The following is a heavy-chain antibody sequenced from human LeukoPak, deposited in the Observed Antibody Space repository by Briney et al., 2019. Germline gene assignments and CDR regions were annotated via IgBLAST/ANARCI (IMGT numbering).Heavy chain of an antibody. J-gene: IGHJ4*02. CDR3: ARRGSGYNNYFDY. CDR1: GGSISTTDYY. CDR2: IHYSGST. D-gene: IGHD5-24*01. V-gene: IGHV4-39*01. Sequence: SETLSLTCTVSGGSISTTDYYWDWIRQPPGKGLEWIGGIHYSGSTYYSPSLKSRLTISIYVSENQFSLKLSSVTAADTAVYYCARRGSGYNNYFDYWGQGTLVTVSS.